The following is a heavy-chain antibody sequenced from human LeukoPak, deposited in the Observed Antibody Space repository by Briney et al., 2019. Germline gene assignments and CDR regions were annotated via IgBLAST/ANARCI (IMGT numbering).Heavy chain of an antibody. CDR2: IKQDGSVK. D-gene: IGHD3-10*01. Sequence: GGSLRLSCAASGFTFSSYWMSWVRQAPGKGLEWVANIKQDGSVKYYVDSVKGRFTISRDNSKNTLYLQMNSLRAEDTAVYYCANSWSGSPRYGMDVWGQGTTVTVSS. J-gene: IGHJ6*02. CDR3: ANSWSGSPRYGMDV. V-gene: IGHV3-7*03. CDR1: GFTFSSYW.